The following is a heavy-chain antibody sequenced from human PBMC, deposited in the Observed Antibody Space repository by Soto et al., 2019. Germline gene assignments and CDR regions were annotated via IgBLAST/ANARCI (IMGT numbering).Heavy chain of an antibody. CDR1: GFTFSTYA. J-gene: IGHJ4*02. CDR2: VSASGLNT. Sequence: EVQLLESGGKLVQPGGSLTLSCAASGFTFSTYAMAWVRQAPGKGLEWVSGVSASGLNTDYADPVKGRFYISRDNSKNTVSLHMKRLRAADTALHYCAKDRPARTSGYFFDYWGPGTAVTVSS. D-gene: IGHD1-1*01. V-gene: IGHV3-23*01. CDR3: AKDRPARTSGYFFDY.